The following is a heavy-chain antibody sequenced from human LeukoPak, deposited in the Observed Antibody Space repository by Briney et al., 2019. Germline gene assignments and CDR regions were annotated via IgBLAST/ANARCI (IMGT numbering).Heavy chain of an antibody. CDR3: VKDANYCDSSASLLPLDS. J-gene: IGHJ4*02. Sequence: GGALRVSCAPSGFTFSKFAMCWVRQAPGESRGWVASISVSVLTTYYPDSVKGRFNISRDNSKNILYLEMNTLTVEDTRLYTWVKDANYCDSSASLLPLDSWGEETLLTVAS. CDR1: GFTFSKFA. D-gene: IGHD3-22*01. V-gene: IGHV3-23*01. CDR2: ISVSVLTT.